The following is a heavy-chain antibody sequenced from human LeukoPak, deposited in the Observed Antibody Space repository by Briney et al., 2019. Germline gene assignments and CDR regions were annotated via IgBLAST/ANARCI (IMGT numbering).Heavy chain of an antibody. J-gene: IGHJ3*02. CDR3: ARSDLYYDILTGYYSAFDI. D-gene: IGHD3-9*01. CDR1: GYSISSGYY. Sequence: ASETLSLTCVVSGYSISSGYYWSWIRQPAGKGLEWIGRIYTSGSTNYNPSLKSRVTISVDTSKNQFSLKLSSVTAADTAVYYCARSDLYYDILTGYYSAFDIWGQGTMVTVSS. CDR2: IYTSGST. V-gene: IGHV4-61*02.